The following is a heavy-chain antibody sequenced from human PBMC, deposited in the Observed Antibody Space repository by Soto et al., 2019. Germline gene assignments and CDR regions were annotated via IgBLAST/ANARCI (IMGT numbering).Heavy chain of an antibody. CDR1: GYMFNNYG. CDR2: IDPSDSYT. V-gene: IGHV5-10-1*01. CDR3: ASHNFFCGGDCNSSGMDV. Sequence: PGESLKISCQGSGYMFNNYGINWVRQVPGGGLEWMGRIDPSDSYTKYNPSFQGLVTISADKSTSTAFLQWSSLRASDTAVYYCASHNFFCGGDCNSSGMDVWGQGTTVTVSS. D-gene: IGHD2-21*02. J-gene: IGHJ6*02.